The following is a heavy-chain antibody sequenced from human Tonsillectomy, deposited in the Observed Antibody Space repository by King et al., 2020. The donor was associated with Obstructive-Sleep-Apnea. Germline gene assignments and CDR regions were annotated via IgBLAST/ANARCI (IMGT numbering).Heavy chain of an antibody. CDR1: GGSISSGGYY. CDR3: ASASVNGYSGWLDH. D-gene: IGHD5-12*01. J-gene: IGHJ5*02. Sequence: QLQESGPGLVKPSQTLSLTCTVSGGSISSGGYYWSWIRQYPGKGLEWIGYIYYSGSTYSNPSLKSRLSISVDTSKNQFSLKLSSVTAADTAGYYCASASVNGYSGWLDHWGQGTLVTVSS. V-gene: IGHV4-31*03. CDR2: IYYSGST.